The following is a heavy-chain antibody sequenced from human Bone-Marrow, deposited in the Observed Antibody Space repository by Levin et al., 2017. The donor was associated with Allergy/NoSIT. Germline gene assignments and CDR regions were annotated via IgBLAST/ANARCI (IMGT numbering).Heavy chain of an antibody. CDR3: AGTGWHNVVVDGSGVDY. J-gene: IGHJ4*02. CDR1: GFTFSNYW. Sequence: PGGSLRLSCAASGFTFSNYWMTWVRQAPGKGLEWVASIKQDGSRRNYVDSLKGRFTVSRDNAKNSLYLQMNSLRVEATAMYYCAGTGWHNVVVDGSGVDYWGQGTLVTVSS. V-gene: IGHV3-7*01. D-gene: IGHD2-15*01. CDR2: IKQDGSRR.